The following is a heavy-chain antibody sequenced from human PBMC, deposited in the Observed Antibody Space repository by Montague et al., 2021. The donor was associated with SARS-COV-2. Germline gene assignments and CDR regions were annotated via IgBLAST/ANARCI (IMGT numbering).Heavy chain of an antibody. V-gene: IGHV4-34*01. J-gene: IGHJ5*02. CDR1: GGSFSGYY. CDR2: INHGGST. Sequence: SETLSLTCAVYGGSFSGYYWSWIRQPPGKGLEWIGEINHGGSTNXNPSLKSRVTISVDTSKNQFSLKLSSVTAADTAVYYCARGPHSLRYRYNWFDPWGQGTLVTVSS. D-gene: IGHD3-16*02. CDR3: ARGPHSLRYRYNWFDP.